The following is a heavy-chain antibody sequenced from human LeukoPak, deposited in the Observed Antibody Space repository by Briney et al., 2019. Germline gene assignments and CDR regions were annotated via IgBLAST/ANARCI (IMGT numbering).Heavy chain of an antibody. D-gene: IGHD2-15*01. CDR3: AKVRVGTAHFDY. CDR1: GFTFTSFA. CDR2: ISDDGSNK. J-gene: IGHJ4*02. Sequence: GGSLRLSCAASGFTFTSFALHWVRQAPGKGLEWVAVISDDGSNKYYADSVKGRFTISRDNSKNTLYLQMNSLRPEDTAVYCCAKVRVGTAHFDYWGQGTLVTVSS. V-gene: IGHV3-30-3*01.